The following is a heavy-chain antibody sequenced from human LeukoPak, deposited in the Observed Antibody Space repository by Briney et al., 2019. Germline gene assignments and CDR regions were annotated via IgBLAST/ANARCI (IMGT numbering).Heavy chain of an antibody. D-gene: IGHD3-9*01. CDR1: GFTFNSYG. V-gene: IGHV3-33*01. Sequence: GGSLRLSCAASGFTFNSYGMHWVRQAPGKGLEWVAVIWYDGSNKYYADSVKGRFTISRDNSKNTLYLQMNSLRAEDTAVYYCARGIYFDPPVYTYYYYGMDVWGQGTTVTVSS. CDR2: IWYDGSNK. CDR3: ARGIYFDPPVYTYYYYGMDV. J-gene: IGHJ6*02.